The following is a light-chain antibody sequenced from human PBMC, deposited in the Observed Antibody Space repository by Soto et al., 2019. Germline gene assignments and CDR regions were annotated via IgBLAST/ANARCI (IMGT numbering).Light chain of an antibody. J-gene: IGKJ2*01. CDR3: QQSYSIPYT. CDR2: VAS. V-gene: IGKV1-39*01. CDR1: QSISSY. Sequence: DIQMTQSPSSLSASVGDRVTITCRARQSISSYLNWYQVKPGKAPQLLIYVASSLQSGVPSRFSGSGSGTYVTLTISSLQPEDFATYYCQQSYSIPYTFGQGTKIEIK.